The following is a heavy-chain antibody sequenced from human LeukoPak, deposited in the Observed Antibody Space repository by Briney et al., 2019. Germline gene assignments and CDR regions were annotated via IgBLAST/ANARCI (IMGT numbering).Heavy chain of an antibody. CDR2: ISSSGSGL. CDR1: GFTFSDSY. D-gene: IGHD3-10*01. Sequence: GGSLRLSCAASGFTFSDSYMTWIRQAPGKGLEWVSYISSSGSGLFYADSVKGRFTISRDNAKNSLYLQMNSLRVEDTAVYYCARAGSSNWFDPWGQGALVTVSS. V-gene: IGHV3-11*01. CDR3: ARAGSSNWFDP. J-gene: IGHJ5*02.